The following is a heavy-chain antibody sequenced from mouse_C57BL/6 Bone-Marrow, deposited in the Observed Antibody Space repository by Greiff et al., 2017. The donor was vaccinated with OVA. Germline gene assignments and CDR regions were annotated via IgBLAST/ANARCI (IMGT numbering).Heavy chain of an antibody. V-gene: IGHV1-5*01. CDR2: IYPGNSDT. CDR3: TMIYDGYYGRVDYAMDY. CDR1: GYTFTSYW. J-gene: IGHJ4*01. Sequence: EVQLQQSGTVLARPGASVKMSCKTSGYTFTSYWMHWVKQRPGQGLEWIGAIYPGNSDTSYNQKFKGKAKLTAVTSASTAYMELSSLTNEDSAVYYCTMIYDGYYGRVDYAMDYWGQGTSVTVSS. D-gene: IGHD2-3*01.